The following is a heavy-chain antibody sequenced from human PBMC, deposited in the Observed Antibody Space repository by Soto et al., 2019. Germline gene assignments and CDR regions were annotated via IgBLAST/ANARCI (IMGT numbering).Heavy chain of an antibody. V-gene: IGHV4-30-4*01. CDR3: ARGSYYNDISGRPLNAFDV. CDR1: GGSISSGDYY. Sequence: PSETLSLTCTVSGGSISSGDYYWSWIRQPPGKGLEWIGYIYYSGSTYYNPSLKSRVTISVDTSKNQFSLKLSSVTAADTAVYYCARGSYYNDISGRPLNAFDVWGQGTMVTVSS. CDR2: IYYSGST. J-gene: IGHJ3*01. D-gene: IGHD3-22*01.